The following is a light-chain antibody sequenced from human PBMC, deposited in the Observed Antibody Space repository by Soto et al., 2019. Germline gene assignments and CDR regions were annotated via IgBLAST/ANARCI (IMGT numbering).Light chain of an antibody. J-gene: IGLJ1*01. CDR2: SNN. CDR1: SSNIGSNT. Sequence: QSVLTQPPSASGTPGQRVTISCSGSSSNIGSNTVNWYQQLPGTAPKLLIYSNNQRPSGVPDRFSGSKSGTSASLAISGLQSDDEADYYCAAWDDSLSDYVFGTGTKVTVL. CDR3: AAWDDSLSDYV. V-gene: IGLV1-44*01.